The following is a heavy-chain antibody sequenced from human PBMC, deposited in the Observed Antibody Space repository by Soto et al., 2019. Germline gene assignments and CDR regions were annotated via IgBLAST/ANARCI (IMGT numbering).Heavy chain of an antibody. D-gene: IGHD6-13*01. CDR1: GVPISSTSYF. Sequence: QVQLQESGPRLVKPSETVFLTCSVSGVPISSTSYFWAWIRQPPGKGLEWTGSTYLDGRISYNPSLESRLTISVDPSKNHFSLTRTSVTASDTALYYCARRGYGLHVWGQGTTVKVSS. J-gene: IGHJ6*02. V-gene: IGHV4-39*01. CDR3: ARRGYGLHV. CDR2: TYLDGRI.